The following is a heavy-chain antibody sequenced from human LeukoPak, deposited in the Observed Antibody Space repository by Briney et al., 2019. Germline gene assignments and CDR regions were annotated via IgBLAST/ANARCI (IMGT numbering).Heavy chain of an antibody. J-gene: IGHJ5*02. CDR1: GFTFSDYY. V-gene: IGHV3-11*01. Sequence: GGSLRLSCAASGFTFSDYYMSWIRQAPGKGLEWVSYISSSGSTIYYADSVKGRFTISRDNAKNSLYLQMNSLRAEDTAVYYCAKGTHYCSGGSCYWDWFDPWGQGTLVTVSS. CDR3: AKGTHYCSGGSCYWDWFDP. D-gene: IGHD2-15*01. CDR2: ISSSGSTI.